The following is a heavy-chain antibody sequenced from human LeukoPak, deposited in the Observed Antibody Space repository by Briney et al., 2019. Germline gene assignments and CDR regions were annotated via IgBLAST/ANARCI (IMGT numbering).Heavy chain of an antibody. Sequence: GGSLSLSCAASGFTFHNYAMSWVRQAPGKGLEWVAAISGRGGSTYYADSVKGRFTISRDNSKNTLYLQMSSLRVEDTAGYYCAKQGPLHDYYFDYWGQGTLVTVSS. V-gene: IGHV3-23*01. CDR3: AKQGPLHDYYFDY. CDR2: ISGRGGST. CDR1: GFTFHNYA. J-gene: IGHJ4*02. D-gene: IGHD1-1*01.